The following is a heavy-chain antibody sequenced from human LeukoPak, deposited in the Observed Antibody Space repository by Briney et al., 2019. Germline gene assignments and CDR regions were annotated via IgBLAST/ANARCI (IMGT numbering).Heavy chain of an antibody. CDR1: GDSMTRGGYY. V-gene: IGHV4-31*03. D-gene: IGHD6-13*01. CDR3: ARAGIAAAGGDY. J-gene: IGHJ4*02. CDR2: IYYSGST. Sequence: SETLSLTCTVSGDSMTRGGYYWSWIRQHPGKGLEWIGYIYYSGSTYYNPSLKSRVTISVDTSKNQFSLKLSSVTAADTAVYYCARAGIAAAGGDYWGQGTLVTVSS.